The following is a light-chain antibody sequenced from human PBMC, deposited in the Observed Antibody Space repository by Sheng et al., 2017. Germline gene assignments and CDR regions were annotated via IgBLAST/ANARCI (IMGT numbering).Light chain of an antibody. CDR1: QSVSSSF. CDR2: GAS. V-gene: IGKV3-20*01. Sequence: EIVLTQSPATLSLSPGERATLSCRASQSVSSSFLAWYQQKPGQAPRLLIYGASSRDTGIPDRFRGSGSGTDFTLTISRLEPEDFAVYYCQQYDNSQYIFGQGTKLEIK. J-gene: IGKJ2*01. CDR3: QQYDNSQYI.